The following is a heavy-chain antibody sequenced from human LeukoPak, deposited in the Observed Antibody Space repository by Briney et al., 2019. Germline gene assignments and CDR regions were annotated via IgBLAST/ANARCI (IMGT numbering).Heavy chain of an antibody. CDR1: GYTVTGYY. CDR2: INPNSGST. CDR3: ARDKGAGITDV. J-gene: IGHJ6*04. D-gene: IGHD6-19*01. V-gene: IGHV1-2*02. Sequence: VASVKVSCKASGYTVTGYYMHWVRQSPGQGLEWMGWINPNSGSTNDAQQFQGRVTMTRDTSISTAYMELSRLRSDDTAVYYCARDKGAGITDVWGKGTTVTVSS.